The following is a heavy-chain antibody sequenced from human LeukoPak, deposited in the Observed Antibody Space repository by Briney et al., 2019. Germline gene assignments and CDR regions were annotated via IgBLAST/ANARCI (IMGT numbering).Heavy chain of an antibody. J-gene: IGHJ5*02. CDR1: GGSFSGYY. V-gene: IGHV4-34*01. Sequence: PSETLSLTCAVSGGSFSGYYWSWIRQPPGKGLEWIGEINHSRSTNYNPSLKSRVTISVDTSKNQSSLKLSSVTAADTAVYYCARVIRGYCSSTSCYRVPPKNWFDPWGQGTLVTVSS. CDR2: INHSRST. CDR3: ARVIRGYCSSTSCYRVPPKNWFDP. D-gene: IGHD2-2*02.